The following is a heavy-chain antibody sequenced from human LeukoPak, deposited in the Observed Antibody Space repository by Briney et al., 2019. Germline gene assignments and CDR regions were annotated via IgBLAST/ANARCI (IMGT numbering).Heavy chain of an antibody. CDR1: GFTFSSYS. CDR3: ARDRDYGDNDAFDI. CDR2: ISSSSSYI. J-gene: IGHJ3*02. D-gene: IGHD4-17*01. V-gene: IGHV3-21*01. Sequence: GGSLRLSCAASGFTFSSYSMNWVRQAPGKGLEWVSSISSSSSYIYYADSVKGRFTISRDNAKNSLYLQMNSLRAEDTAVYYCARDRDYGDNDAFDIWGQGTMATVSS.